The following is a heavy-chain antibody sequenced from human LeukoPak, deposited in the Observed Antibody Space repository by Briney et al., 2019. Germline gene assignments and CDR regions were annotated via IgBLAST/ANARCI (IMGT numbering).Heavy chain of an antibody. CDR1: GLTFDDYG. D-gene: IGHD6-19*01. CDR2: INWNGGST. V-gene: IGHV3-20*04. Sequence: GGSLRLSCAASGLTFDDYGMSWVRQAPGKGLEWVSGINWNGGSTGYADSVKGRFTISRDNAKNSLYLQMNSLRAEDTALYYCARDGIAVAGVYYFDYWGQGTLVTVSS. J-gene: IGHJ4*02. CDR3: ARDGIAVAGVYYFDY.